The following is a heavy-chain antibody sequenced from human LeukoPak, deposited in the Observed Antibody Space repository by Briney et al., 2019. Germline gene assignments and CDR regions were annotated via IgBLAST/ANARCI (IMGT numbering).Heavy chain of an antibody. J-gene: IGHJ3*02. D-gene: IGHD1-26*01. V-gene: IGHV3-7*03. CDR3: ARDPYRFAFDI. CDR2: INVDGTAE. Sequence: GGSLRLSCAASGFSFSAIYMSWVRQTPGQGLEWVANINVDGTAEYYVDSVKGRFTISRDNAKNSLYLQMNSLRAEDTAVYYCARDPYRFAFDIWGQGTVVLVSS. CDR1: GFSFSAIY.